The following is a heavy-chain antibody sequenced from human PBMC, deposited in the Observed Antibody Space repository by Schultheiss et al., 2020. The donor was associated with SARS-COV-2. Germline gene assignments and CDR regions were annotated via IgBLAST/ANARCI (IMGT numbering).Heavy chain of an antibody. V-gene: IGHV4-59*01. CDR2: INYRGNT. Sequence: SETLSLICAVYGGSFSGDYWSWIRQPPGKGLEWIGYINYRGNTNYNPSLKSRVTMSVETSKNQFSLRLRSVTAADTAVYYCARVGRLSAFDYWGQGTLVTVSS. D-gene: IGHD1-26*01. J-gene: IGHJ4*02. CDR3: ARVGRLSAFDY. CDR1: GGSFSGDY.